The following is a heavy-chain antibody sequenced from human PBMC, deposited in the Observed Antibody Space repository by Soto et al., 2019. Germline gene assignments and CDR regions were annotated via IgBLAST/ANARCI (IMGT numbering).Heavy chain of an antibody. Sequence: GGSLRLSCAASGFTFSDYYMSWIRQAPGKGLEWVSYISSSSSYTNYADSVKGRFTISRDNAKNSLYLQMNSLRAEDTAVFYCARVQGSSSYYGMDVWGQGTTVTVSS. CDR2: ISSSSSYT. V-gene: IGHV3-11*06. D-gene: IGHD6-6*01. CDR1: GFTFSDYY. J-gene: IGHJ6*02. CDR3: ARVQGSSSYYGMDV.